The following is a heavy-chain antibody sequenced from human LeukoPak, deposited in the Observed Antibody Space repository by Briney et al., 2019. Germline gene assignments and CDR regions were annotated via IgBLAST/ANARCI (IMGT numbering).Heavy chain of an antibody. CDR3: ARHGQWLGTFDY. J-gene: IGHJ4*02. V-gene: IGHV4-39*01. CDR2: IYYSGST. D-gene: IGHD6-19*01. CDR1: GGSISSSSYY. Sequence: SETLSLTCTVSGGSISSSSYYWGWIRQPPGKGLGWIGSIYYSGSTYYNPSLKSRVTISVDTSKNQFSPKLSSVTAADTAVYYCARHGQWLGTFDYWGQGTLVTVSS.